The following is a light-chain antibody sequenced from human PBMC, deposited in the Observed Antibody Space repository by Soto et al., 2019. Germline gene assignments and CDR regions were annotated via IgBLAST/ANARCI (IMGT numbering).Light chain of an antibody. CDR1: QSVSSY. Sequence: EIVLTQSPATLSLSPGERATRTCRASQSVSSYVAWYQQKPGQAPRLLIYDASNRATGIPARFSGSGSGTDFTLTISSLEPEDFAVYYCQQRSNWPPLWTFGQGTKVEIK. CDR2: DAS. CDR3: QQRSNWPPLWT. J-gene: IGKJ1*01. V-gene: IGKV3-11*01.